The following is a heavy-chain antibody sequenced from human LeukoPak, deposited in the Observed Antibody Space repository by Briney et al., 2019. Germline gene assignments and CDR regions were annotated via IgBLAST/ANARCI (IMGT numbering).Heavy chain of an antibody. CDR1: GGSVSSGDYY. V-gene: IGHV4-30-2*01. Sequence: PSQTLSLTCTVSGGSVSSGDYYWSWIRQPPGKGLEWIGSVYHSGETYYNPSLNSRVTISVDRSKNQVSLNLNSVTAADTAVYYCARRVVPAAPYNWFDPWGQGTLVTVSS. D-gene: IGHD2-2*01. J-gene: IGHJ5*02. CDR2: VYHSGET. CDR3: ARRVVPAAPYNWFDP.